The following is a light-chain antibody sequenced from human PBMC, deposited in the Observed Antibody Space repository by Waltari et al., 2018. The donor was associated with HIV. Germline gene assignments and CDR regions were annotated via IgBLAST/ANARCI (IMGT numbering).Light chain of an antibody. V-gene: IGKV1-5*03. J-gene: IGKJ1*01. CDR1: QSISSW. Sequence: DIQMTQSPSTLSASLGDRVTITCRASQSISSWLAWYQQKPGKAPNHLIYKASSLESGVPSRFSGSGSGTEFTLTISSLQPDDFATYYCQQYNTSPWTFGQGTKVEVK. CDR3: QQYNTSPWT. CDR2: KAS.